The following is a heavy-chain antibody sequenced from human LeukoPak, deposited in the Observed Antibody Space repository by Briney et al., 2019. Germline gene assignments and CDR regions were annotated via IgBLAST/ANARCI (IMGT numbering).Heavy chain of an antibody. D-gene: IGHD1-20*01. J-gene: IGHJ4*02. V-gene: IGHV4-59*01. CDR1: GGSISSYY. CDR3: ARGAGYNWNY. CDR2: IYYNGST. Sequence: SETLSLTCAVYGGSISSYYWSWIRQPPGKGLEWIGYIYYNGSTNYNPSLKSRVTISVDTSKNQFSLKLSSVTAADTAVYYCARGAGYNWNYWGQGTLVTVSS.